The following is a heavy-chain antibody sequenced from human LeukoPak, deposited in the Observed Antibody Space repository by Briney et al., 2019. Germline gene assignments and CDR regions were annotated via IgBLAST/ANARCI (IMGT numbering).Heavy chain of an antibody. Sequence: ASVKVSCKASGYTFTSYYMHWVRQAPGQGLEWMGIINPSGGSTSYAQKFQGRVTMTRDTSTSTVYMELSSLRSEDTAVYYCARDLNYYGSGRSFDYWGQGTLVTVSS. CDR2: INPSGGST. CDR3: ARDLNYYGSGRSFDY. D-gene: IGHD3-10*01. V-gene: IGHV1-46*01. J-gene: IGHJ4*02. CDR1: GYTFTSYY.